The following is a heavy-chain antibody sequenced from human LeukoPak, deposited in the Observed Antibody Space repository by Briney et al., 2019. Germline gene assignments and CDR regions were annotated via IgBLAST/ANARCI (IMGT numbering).Heavy chain of an antibody. J-gene: IGHJ6*02. CDR2: INPTGGST. Sequence: GASVKVFCKASGYTFTSYYMHWVRQAPGQGLEWMGMINPTGGSTSYAQKFQGRVTMTRDTSTSTVYMELSSLRSEDTAVYYCTRSQYYGMDVWGQGTTVTVSS. CDR3: TRSQYYGMDV. V-gene: IGHV1-46*01. CDR1: GYTFTSYY.